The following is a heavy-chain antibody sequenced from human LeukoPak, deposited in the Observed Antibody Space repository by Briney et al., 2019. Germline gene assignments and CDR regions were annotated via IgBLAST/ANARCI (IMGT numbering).Heavy chain of an antibody. CDR1: GGSFSGYY. CDR2: INHSGST. CDR3: ARETEKQWHY. D-gene: IGHD6-19*01. Sequence: SETLSLTCAVYGGSFSGYYWSWIRQPPGKGLEWIGEINHSGSTNYNPSLKSRVTISVDTSKNLFSLRLSSVTAADTAVYYCARETEKQWHYWGHGTMVTVSS. V-gene: IGHV4-34*01. J-gene: IGHJ3*01.